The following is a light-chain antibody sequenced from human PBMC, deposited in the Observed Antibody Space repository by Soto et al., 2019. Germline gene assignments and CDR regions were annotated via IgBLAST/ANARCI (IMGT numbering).Light chain of an antibody. V-gene: IGKV3-20*01. CDR2: HAS. CDR1: RSLSSDY. CDR3: QQYDT. Sequence: IVLMQSPGTLSLSPGERATLSCRASRSLSSDYLAWYQQKPGQAPRLLFYHASRRATGTPDRFTGSGSATDFTLTISRLEPEDFAVYYCQQYDTFGQGTRLEIK. J-gene: IGKJ5*01.